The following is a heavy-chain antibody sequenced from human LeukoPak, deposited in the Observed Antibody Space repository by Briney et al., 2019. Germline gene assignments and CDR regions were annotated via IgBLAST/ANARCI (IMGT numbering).Heavy chain of an antibody. CDR1: GYTFTSYD. D-gene: IGHD1/OR15-1a*01. V-gene: IGHV1-8*03. Sequence: GASVKVSCKASGYTFTSYDINWVRQATGQGLEWMGWMNPNSGNTGYAQKFQGRVTITRNTSISTAYMERSSLRSEDTAVYYCARPGTYEGLDYWGQGTLVTVSS. J-gene: IGHJ4*02. CDR2: MNPNSGNT. CDR3: ARPGTYEGLDY.